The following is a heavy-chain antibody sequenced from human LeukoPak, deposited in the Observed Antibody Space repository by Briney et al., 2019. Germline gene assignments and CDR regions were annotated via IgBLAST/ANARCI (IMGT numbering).Heavy chain of an antibody. CDR2: IYTSGST. CDR1: GDSISSGSYY. Sequence: SETLSLTRTVSGDSISSGSYYWSWIRQPAGKGLEWIGRIYTSGSTNYNPSLKSRVTISIDTSKNQFSLKLSSVTAADTAVYYCARDRIVAPGTWGQGTLVTVSS. CDR3: ARDRIVAPGT. D-gene: IGHD6-6*01. V-gene: IGHV4-61*02. J-gene: IGHJ4*02.